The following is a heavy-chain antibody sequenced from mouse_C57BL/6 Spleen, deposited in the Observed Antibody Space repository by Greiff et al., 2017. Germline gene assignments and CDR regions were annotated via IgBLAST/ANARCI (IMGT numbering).Heavy chain of an antibody. CDR1: GYTFTSYW. Sequence: QVQLQQSGAELAKPGASVKLSCTASGYTFTSYWMHWVKQRPGQGLEWIGYINPSSGYTKYNQKCKDKATLTADKSSSTAYMQLRSLTYEDSAVYYCARGDPMDDWGQGTSVTVSS. CDR3: ARGDPMDD. CDR2: INPSSGYT. V-gene: IGHV1-7*01. J-gene: IGHJ4*01.